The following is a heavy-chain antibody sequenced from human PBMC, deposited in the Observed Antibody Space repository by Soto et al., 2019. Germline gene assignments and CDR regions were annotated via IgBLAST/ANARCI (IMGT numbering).Heavy chain of an antibody. CDR3: AKRSPYSSGWYSPLFDY. D-gene: IGHD6-13*01. V-gene: IGHV3-23*01. Sequence: LRLSCASSGFSFSDYSMSWVRQAPGKGLGWVSVISESGGSTHYADSVRGRCTFSRDNSKNSLSLRMNSLRDEDTAVYFCAKRSPYSSGWYSPLFDYWGQGPLVTVSS. CDR2: ISESGGST. J-gene: IGHJ4*02. CDR1: GFSFSDYS.